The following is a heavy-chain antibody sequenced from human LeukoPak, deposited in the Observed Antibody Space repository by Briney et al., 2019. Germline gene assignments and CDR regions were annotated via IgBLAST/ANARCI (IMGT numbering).Heavy chain of an antibody. CDR2: IYYSGST. CDR1: GSSISSYY. CDR3: ARALDTAMVRGRYYYYGMDV. D-gene: IGHD5-18*01. J-gene: IGHJ6*02. Sequence: KPSETLSLTCTVSGSSISSYYWSWIRQPPGKGLEWLGYIYYSGSTNYNPSLKSRVTISVDTSKDQFSLKLSSVTAADTAVYYCARALDTAMVRGRYYYYGMDVWGQGTTVTVSS. V-gene: IGHV4-59*01.